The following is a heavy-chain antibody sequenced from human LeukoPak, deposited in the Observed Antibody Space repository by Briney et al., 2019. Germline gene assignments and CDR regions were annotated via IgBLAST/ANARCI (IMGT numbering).Heavy chain of an antibody. Sequence: SETLSLTCPVAGGSISSINCGSWVRQPPGKGPEWIGEINHSGRTNYKPSLKSRVTISVDTSKHQLSLKLSSVTAADTAVYYCARGRGWYRNWGQGTLVTVSS. CDR3: ARGRGWYRN. CDR2: INHSGRT. D-gene: IGHD6-19*01. J-gene: IGHJ4*02. CDR1: GGSISSINC. V-gene: IGHV4-4*02.